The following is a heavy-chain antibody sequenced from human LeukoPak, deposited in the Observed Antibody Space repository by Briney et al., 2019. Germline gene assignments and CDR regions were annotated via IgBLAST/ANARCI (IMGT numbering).Heavy chain of an antibody. CDR2: ISSSSTYI. CDR1: GFTFSSYS. CDR3: ARDIYYDSSRYYGKGV. J-gene: IGHJ4*02. Sequence: GGSLRLSCAASGFTFSSYSMNWVRQAPGKGLEWASSISSSSTYIYYADSVKGRFTISRDNAKNSLYLQMNSLRAEDTAVYYCARDIYYDSSRYYGKGVWGQGTLVTVSS. D-gene: IGHD3-22*01. V-gene: IGHV3-21*01.